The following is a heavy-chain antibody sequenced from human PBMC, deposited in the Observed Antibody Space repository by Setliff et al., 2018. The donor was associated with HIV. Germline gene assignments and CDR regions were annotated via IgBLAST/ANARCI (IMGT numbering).Heavy chain of an antibody. J-gene: IGHJ6*03. CDR1: GYSISTAYY. CDR2: VYHSGTS. D-gene: IGHD3-3*01. Sequence: PSETLSLTCAVSGYSISTAYYWGWIRQPPGKGLEWIGSVYHSGTSYYNPSLKSRVTISVDMSNNQFSLKVTSVTAADTAVYYCARGVNPTYYDFWSGNYMRKYYYYYMDVWGKGTTVTVSS. CDR3: ARGVNPTYYDFWSGNYMRKYYYYYMDV. V-gene: IGHV4-38-2*01.